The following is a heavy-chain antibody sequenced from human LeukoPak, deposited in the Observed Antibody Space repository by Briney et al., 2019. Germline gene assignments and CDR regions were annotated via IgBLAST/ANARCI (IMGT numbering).Heavy chain of an antibody. J-gene: IGHJ4*02. CDR3: ARDQLYCSGGYCYFEY. D-gene: IGHD2-15*01. Sequence: GGSLRLSCAASGFTFSSYWMHWVRQAPGKGLVWVSRINSDGSSTSYADSVKGRFTISRDNAKNTLYLQMNSLRAEATAVYYCARDQLYCSGGYCYFEYWGQGTLVTVSS. V-gene: IGHV3-74*01. CDR1: GFTFSSYW. CDR2: INSDGSST.